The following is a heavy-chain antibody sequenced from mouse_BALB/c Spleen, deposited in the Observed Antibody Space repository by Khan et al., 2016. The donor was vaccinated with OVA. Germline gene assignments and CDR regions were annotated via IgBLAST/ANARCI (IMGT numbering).Heavy chain of an antibody. Sequence: QIQLVQSGPELKKPGETVKISCKASGYTFTNYGMNWVKQAPGKGLKWMGWINTYTGKPIYANDFKGRFAFSLETSASTAYLQINNLKNEDTATYVGARVGYNGTMDYWGQGTSVTVSS. CDR3: ARVGYNGTMDY. CDR2: INTYTGKP. J-gene: IGHJ4*01. D-gene: IGHD2-14*01. CDR1: GYTFTNYG. V-gene: IGHV9-3-1*01.